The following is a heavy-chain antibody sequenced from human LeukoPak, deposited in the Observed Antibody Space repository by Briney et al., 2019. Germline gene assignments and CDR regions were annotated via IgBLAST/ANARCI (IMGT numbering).Heavy chain of an antibody. J-gene: IGHJ5*02. Sequence: PSETLSLTCTVSGGSISSSSYYWGWIRQPPGKGLEWIGSIYYSGSTYYNPSLKSRVTISVDTSKNQFSLKLSSVTAADTAVYYCARGSLLLWFGELLFRDPWGQGTLVTVSS. D-gene: IGHD3-10*01. CDR1: GGSISSSSYY. CDR3: ARGSLLLWFGELLFRDP. CDR2: IYYSGST. V-gene: IGHV4-39*01.